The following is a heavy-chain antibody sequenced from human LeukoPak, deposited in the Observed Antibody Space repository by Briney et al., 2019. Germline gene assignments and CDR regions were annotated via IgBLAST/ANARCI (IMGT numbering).Heavy chain of an antibody. Sequence: QPGGSLRLSCEASGFTFDDYSMHWVRQTPGKGLEWVSLISWDGGSTSYADSVKGRFTISRDSSKTSLYLQMNSLRTEDTALYYCAKAHVVYYYMEVWGKGTTVTVSS. CDR3: AKAHVVYYYMEV. D-gene: IGHD2-15*01. CDR2: ISWDGGST. J-gene: IGHJ6*03. V-gene: IGHV3-43*01. CDR1: GFTFDDYS.